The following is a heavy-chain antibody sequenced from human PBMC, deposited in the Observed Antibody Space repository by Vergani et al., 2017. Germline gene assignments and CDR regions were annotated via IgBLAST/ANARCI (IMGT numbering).Heavy chain of an antibody. CDR2: ISGSGGST. CDR3: AKWSEPYCSGGSCYSGLDY. V-gene: IGHV3-23*01. D-gene: IGHD2-15*01. CDR1: GFPFSSYA. Sequence: EVQLLESGGGLVQPGGSLRLSCAASGFPFSSYAMSWVRQAPGKGLEWVSAISGSGGSTYYADSVKGRFTISRDNSKNTLYLQMNSLRAEDTAVYYCAKWSEPYCSGGSCYSGLDYWGQGTLVTVSS. J-gene: IGHJ4*02.